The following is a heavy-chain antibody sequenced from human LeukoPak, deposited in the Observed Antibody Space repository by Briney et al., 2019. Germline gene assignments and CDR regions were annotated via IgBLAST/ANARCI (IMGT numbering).Heavy chain of an antibody. J-gene: IGHJ3*02. Sequence: PGGSLRLSCAASGFTFDDYGMNWVRQAPGKGLEWVSYISSSGSNIYYAYSVKGRFTISRDNAKNSLYLQMNSLRAEDTAVYYCARADYYDKRPSDIWGQGTMVTVSS. CDR1: GFTFDDYG. D-gene: IGHD3-22*01. V-gene: IGHV3-48*04. CDR3: ARADYYDKRPSDI. CDR2: ISSSGSNI.